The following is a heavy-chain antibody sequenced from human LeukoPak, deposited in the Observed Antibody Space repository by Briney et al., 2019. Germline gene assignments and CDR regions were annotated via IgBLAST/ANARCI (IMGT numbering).Heavy chain of an antibody. CDR1: GFTFSSYG. V-gene: IGHV3-30*02. D-gene: IGHD3-3*01. CDR3: AKGARFLEWYYYYYYMDV. J-gene: IGHJ6*03. Sequence: GGSLRLSCAASGFTFSSYGMHWVRQAPGKGLEWVAFIRYDGSNKYYADSMKGRFNISRDNSKNTLYLQMNSLRAEDTAVYYCAKGARFLEWYYYYYYMDVWGKGTTVTVSS. CDR2: IRYDGSNK.